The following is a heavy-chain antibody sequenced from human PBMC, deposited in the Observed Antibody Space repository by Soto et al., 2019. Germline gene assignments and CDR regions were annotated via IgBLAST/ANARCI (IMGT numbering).Heavy chain of an antibody. CDR3: ARRVVITYGYYFDY. D-gene: IGHD3-22*01. Sequence: SETLSLTCTVSGGSISSYYWSWIRQPPGKGLEWIGYIYYSGSTNYNPSLKSRVTISVDTSKNQFSLKLSSVTAADTAVYYCARRVVITYGYYFDYWGRGTQVTVSS. V-gene: IGHV4-59*01. J-gene: IGHJ4*02. CDR2: IYYSGST. CDR1: GGSISSYY.